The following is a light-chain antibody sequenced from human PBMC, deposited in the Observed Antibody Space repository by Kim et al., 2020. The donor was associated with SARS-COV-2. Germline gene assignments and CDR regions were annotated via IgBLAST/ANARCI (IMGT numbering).Light chain of an antibody. Sequence: GSPGQTANVPCSGDRLGDKIFSWCQQRPGQSPVLVIYDYSRRPSGIPERFSGSTSRSIATLTIRGVQALDEADYYCQAWDSNTGVFGAGTKVTVL. V-gene: IGLV3-1*01. J-gene: IGLJ1*01. CDR2: DYS. CDR1: RLGDKI. CDR3: QAWDSNTGV.